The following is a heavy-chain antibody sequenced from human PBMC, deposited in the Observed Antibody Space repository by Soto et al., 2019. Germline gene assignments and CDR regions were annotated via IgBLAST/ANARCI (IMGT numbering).Heavy chain of an antibody. D-gene: IGHD6-13*01. CDR1: GGSITGGGYY. J-gene: IGHJ5*02. V-gene: IGHV4-31*03. CDR3: ARAWTATAGWAKWFDL. CDR2: IHYSGTT. Sequence: QVQLQESGPGLVEPSQTLSLTCTVSGGSITGGGYYWSLIRQHPGKGLEWIGYIHYSGTTYYNPSLKSRLTMSGDTSKPQFSLALSSVTAADTAVYYCARAWTATAGWAKWFDLWGQGTLVTVSS.